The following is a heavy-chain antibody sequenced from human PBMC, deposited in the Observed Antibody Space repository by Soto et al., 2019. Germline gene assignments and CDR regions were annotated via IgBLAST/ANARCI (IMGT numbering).Heavy chain of an antibody. CDR2: IIPIFGTA. CDR1: GGTFSSYA. Sequence: SVKVSCKASGGTFSSYAISWVRQAPGQGLEWMGGIIPIFGTANYAQKFQGRVTITADESTSTAYMELSSLRSEDTAVYYCARRGHDFWSGSSYYYYGMEVWGQGTTVTVSS. CDR3: ARRGHDFWSGSSYYYYGMEV. V-gene: IGHV1-69*13. D-gene: IGHD3-3*01. J-gene: IGHJ6*02.